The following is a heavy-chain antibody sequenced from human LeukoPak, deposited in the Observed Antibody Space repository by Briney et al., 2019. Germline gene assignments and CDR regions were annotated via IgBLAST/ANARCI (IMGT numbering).Heavy chain of an antibody. J-gene: IGHJ4*02. Sequence: GGSLRLSCAASGFTFSSYGMHWVRQAPGKGLEWVAVISYDGSNKYYADSVKDRFTISRDNSKNTLYLQMNSLRAEDTAVYYCAKDLGYYDSSGYLGYWGQGTLVTVSS. CDR3: AKDLGYYDSSGYLGY. CDR1: GFTFSSYG. V-gene: IGHV3-30*18. D-gene: IGHD3-22*01. CDR2: ISYDGSNK.